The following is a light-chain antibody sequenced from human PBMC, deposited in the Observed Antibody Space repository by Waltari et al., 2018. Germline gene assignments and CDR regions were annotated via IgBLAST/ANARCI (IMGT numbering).Light chain of an antibody. J-gene: IGLJ3*02. CDR3: AAWDDSLNGRWV. Sequence: QSVLTQPPSASGTPGQGVTISCSGGASNIGNNVVNWYQQVPGKAPKLLIYRSDRRPAGVADRLSGFKSGTSASLAISGLQSEDEADYYCAAWDDSLNGRWVFGGGTKVTVL. V-gene: IGLV1-44*01. CDR1: ASNIGNNV. CDR2: RSD.